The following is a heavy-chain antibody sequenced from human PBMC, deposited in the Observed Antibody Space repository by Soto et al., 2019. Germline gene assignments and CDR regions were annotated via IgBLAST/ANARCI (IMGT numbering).Heavy chain of an antibody. Sequence: QVQLVQSGAEVKKPGASVKVSCKASGYTFTSYYMHWVRQAPGQGLEWMGIINPSGGSTSYAQKFRGRVPLTRTRSTRTVYRELRSLGSETTAVYYWARNLYSSSGYRTGFDYWGQGTRVTVSS. CDR1: GYTFTSYY. D-gene: IGHD6-13*01. CDR2: INPSGGST. CDR3: ARNLYSSSGYRTGFDY. V-gene: IGHV1-46*01. J-gene: IGHJ4*02.